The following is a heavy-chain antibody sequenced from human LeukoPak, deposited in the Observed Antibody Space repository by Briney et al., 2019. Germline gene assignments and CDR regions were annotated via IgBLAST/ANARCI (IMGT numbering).Heavy chain of an antibody. J-gene: IGHJ6*03. CDR2: ISSSSSYI. Sequence: GGSLRLSCAASGFTFSSYSMNWVRQAPGKGLEWVSSISSSSSYIYYADSVKGRFTISRDNAKNSLYLQMNSLRAQDTAVYYCASSAGVVVPWGYYYMDVWGKGTTVTVSS. V-gene: IGHV3-21*01. CDR3: ASSAGVVVPWGYYYMDV. D-gene: IGHD3-3*01. CDR1: GFTFSSYS.